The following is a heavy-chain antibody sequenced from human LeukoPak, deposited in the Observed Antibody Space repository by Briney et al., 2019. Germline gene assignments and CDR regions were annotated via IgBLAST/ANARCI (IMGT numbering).Heavy chain of an antibody. CDR2: IYHGDSEI. CDR3: ARKYGSGWPN. CDR1: GYSFSNYW. V-gene: IGHV5-51*01. J-gene: IGHJ4*02. D-gene: IGHD6-19*01. Sequence: GESLKISCEASGYSFSNYWIGWVRQMPGKGLEWMGIIYHGDSEIRYSPSFQGQVTISDDKSISTAYLQWSSLKASDTAMYYCARKYGSGWPNWGQGTLVTVSS.